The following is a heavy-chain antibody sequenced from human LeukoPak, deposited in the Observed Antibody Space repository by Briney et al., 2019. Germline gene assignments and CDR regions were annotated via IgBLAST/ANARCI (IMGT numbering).Heavy chain of an antibody. CDR3: AKPLWFDLARTDAFDI. V-gene: IGHV3-9*01. CDR1: GFTFDDYA. D-gene: IGHD3-10*01. Sequence: SLRLSCAASGFTFDDYAMHWVRQAPGKGLEWVSGISWNSGSIGYADSVKGRFTISRDNAKNSLYLQMNSLRAEDTALYYCAKPLWFDLARTDAFDIWGQGTMVTVSS. CDR2: ISWNSGSI. J-gene: IGHJ3*02.